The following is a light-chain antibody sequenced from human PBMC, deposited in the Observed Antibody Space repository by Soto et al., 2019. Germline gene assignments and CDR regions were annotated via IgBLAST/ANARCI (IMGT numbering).Light chain of an antibody. CDR2: INN. CDR1: SSSIGSYS. V-gene: IGLV1-44*01. Sequence: QSVLTQPPSASGTPGQRVTISCSGSSSSIGSYSVNWFQQLPGTAPKLLIYINNQRPLGVPDRFSGSKSGTSASLAISGLQSEDEADYYCAAWDDSLNGYVFGTGTKVTVL. CDR3: AAWDDSLNGYV. J-gene: IGLJ1*01.